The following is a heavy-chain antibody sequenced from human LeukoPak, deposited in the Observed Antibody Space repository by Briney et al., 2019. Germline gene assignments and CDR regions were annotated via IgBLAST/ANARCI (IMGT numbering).Heavy chain of an antibody. CDR1: GFTFSSYG. Sequence: GGSLRLSCAASGFTFSSYGMHWVRQAPGKGLEWVAVIWYDGSNKYYADSVKGRFTISRDNSKNTLYLQMNSLRAEDTAVYYCARGNRWYCSGGSCYLSYYGMDVWGQGTTVTVSS. J-gene: IGHJ6*02. V-gene: IGHV3-33*01. D-gene: IGHD2-15*01. CDR3: ARGNRWYCSGGSCYLSYYGMDV. CDR2: IWYDGSNK.